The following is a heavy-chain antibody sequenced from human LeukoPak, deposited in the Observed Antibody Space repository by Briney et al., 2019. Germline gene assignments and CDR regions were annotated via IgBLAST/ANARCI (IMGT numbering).Heavy chain of an antibody. Sequence: SETLSLPCTVSGGPISSYYWRWIRQPPGKGLEWIAYIYYSGSTNYNPSLKSRVTISVDTSKNQFSLKLSSVTAADTAVYYCARRVGDKDYFDYWGQGTLVTVSS. D-gene: IGHD1-26*01. V-gene: IGHV4-59*01. CDR3: ARRVGDKDYFDY. CDR2: IYYSGST. CDR1: GGPISSYY. J-gene: IGHJ4*02.